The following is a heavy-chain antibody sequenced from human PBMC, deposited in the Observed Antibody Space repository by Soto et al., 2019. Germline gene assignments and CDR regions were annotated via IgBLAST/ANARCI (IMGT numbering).Heavy chain of an antibody. CDR1: EFTFTSYA. CDR3: AREVCEHTPRGDYYYDGVDV. CDR2: ISYDGNNK. J-gene: IGHJ6*02. V-gene: IGHV3-30-3*01. D-gene: IGHD2-15*01. Sequence: QVQLVESGGGVVQPGTSLRLSCAASEFTFTSYAMHWVRQAPGKGLEWVAVISYDGNNKKYADSVKGRFTISRDNSKNALYLQMNSRRAEDTSVYYCAREVCEHTPRGDYYYDGVDVWGQGTTVTVSS.